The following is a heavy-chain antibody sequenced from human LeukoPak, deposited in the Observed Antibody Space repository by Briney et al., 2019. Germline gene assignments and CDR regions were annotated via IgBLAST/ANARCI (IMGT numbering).Heavy chain of an antibody. CDR2: VSHDGTT. CDR3: ARLDCYDVVGCYNH. CDR1: GDSVTTYY. Sequence: SETLSLTCSVSGDSVTTYYWSWIRQATGKGLEWIGYVSHDGTTNYTPPLRSPVTMSVDTANSTLSLRLTSVTAADTAIYYCARLDCYDVVGCYNHWGRGTQVTVS. D-gene: IGHD3/OR15-3a*01. V-gene: IGHV4-59*08. J-gene: IGHJ5*02.